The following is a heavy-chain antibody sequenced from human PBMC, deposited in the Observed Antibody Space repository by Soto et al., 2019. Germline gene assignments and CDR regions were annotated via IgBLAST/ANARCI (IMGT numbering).Heavy chain of an antibody. CDR3: AREAGPDRWFDP. Sequence: PSETLSLTCSLSGGSISPYYWSWIRQSPRKGLDWIGRISTSGTTNYNPSLKSRVTMSVDTSKNHFSLNLSSVTAADTAVYYCAREAGPDRWFDPWGQGTLVTVSS. V-gene: IGHV4-4*07. J-gene: IGHJ5*02. CDR2: ISTSGTT. CDR1: GGSISPYY. D-gene: IGHD6-19*01.